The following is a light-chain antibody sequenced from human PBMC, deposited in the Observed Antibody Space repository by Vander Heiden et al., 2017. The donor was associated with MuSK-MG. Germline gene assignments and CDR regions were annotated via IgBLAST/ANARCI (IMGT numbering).Light chain of an antibody. CDR3: QQNNSYSRT. Sequence: DTQMTQSPSTLPASVGDRVTTTCRASQSISSWLAWYQQRSGKAPQLLIDKASNLESGVPSRFSGSGSGTEFTLTISSLQPDDFATYYCQQNNSYSRTFGQGTKVEIK. V-gene: IGKV1-5*03. CDR2: KAS. CDR1: QSISSW. J-gene: IGKJ1*01.